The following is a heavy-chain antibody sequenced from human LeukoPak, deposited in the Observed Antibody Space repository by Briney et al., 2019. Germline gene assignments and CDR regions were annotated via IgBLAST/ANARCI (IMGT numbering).Heavy chain of an antibody. CDR3: ATAPYYYDSSGYYYG. D-gene: IGHD3-22*01. V-gene: IGHV1-24*01. J-gene: IGHJ4*02. CDR1: GYTLTELS. Sequence: ASVKVSCKVSGYTLTELSMHWVRQAPGKGLEWMGGFGPEDGETIYAQKFQGRVTMTEDTSTDTAYMELSSLRSEDTAVYYCATAPYYYDSSGYYYGWGQGTLVTVSS. CDR2: FGPEDGET.